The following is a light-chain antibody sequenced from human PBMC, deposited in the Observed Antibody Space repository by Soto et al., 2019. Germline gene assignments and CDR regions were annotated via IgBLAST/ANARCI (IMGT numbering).Light chain of an antibody. Sequence: EIVLTQSPATLSLSPGERVTLSFSDSQSVSSYLAWYQQKPGQAPRLLIYDASNRATGIPARFRGSGSGTDFTSSNSSLEPEDCPVYYCQPRNNWLPPSGGRTKVEIK. V-gene: IGKV3-11*01. CDR3: QPRNNWLPP. CDR1: QSVSSY. CDR2: DAS. J-gene: IGKJ4*01.